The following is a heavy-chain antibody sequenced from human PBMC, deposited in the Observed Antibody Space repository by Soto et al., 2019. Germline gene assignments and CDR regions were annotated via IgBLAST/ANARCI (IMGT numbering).Heavy chain of an antibody. CDR3: ARDWDYDILTGYYKVLDY. D-gene: IGHD3-9*01. Sequence: PGGSLRLSCAAPGFTFSDYYMSWIRQAPGKGLEWVSYISSSGSTIYYADSVKGRFTISRDNAKNSLYLQMNSLRAEDTAVYYCARDWDYDILTGYYKVLDYWGQGTLVTVSS. CDR2: ISSSGSTI. CDR1: GFTFSDYY. V-gene: IGHV3-11*01. J-gene: IGHJ4*02.